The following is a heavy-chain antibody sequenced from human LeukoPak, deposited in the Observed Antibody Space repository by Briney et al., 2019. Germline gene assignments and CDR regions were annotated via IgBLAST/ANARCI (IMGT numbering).Heavy chain of an antibody. Sequence: PSETLSLTCSVSGDSISTSSYYWGWIRQPPGKGLEWIGTIYYSGSTYYNPSLTSRVTISVDTSKNQFSLKLSSVTAADTAVYYCARGRDQFDYWGQGTLVTVSS. J-gene: IGHJ4*02. V-gene: IGHV4-39*07. D-gene: IGHD2-2*01. CDR3: ARGRDQFDY. CDR2: IYYSGST. CDR1: GDSISTSSYY.